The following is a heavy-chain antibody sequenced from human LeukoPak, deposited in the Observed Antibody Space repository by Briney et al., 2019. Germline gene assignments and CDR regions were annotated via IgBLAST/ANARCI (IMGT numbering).Heavy chain of an antibody. J-gene: IGHJ4*02. CDR2: ISSSSSYI. CDR1: GFTFSSYS. D-gene: IGHD3-16*02. V-gene: IGHV3-21*01. CDR3: AKARPPLRLGELSLDY. Sequence: PGGSLRLSCAASGFTFSSYSMNWVRQAPGKGLEWVSSISSSSSYIYYADSVKGRFTISRDNAKNSLYLQMNSLRAEDTAVYYCAKARPPLRLGELSLDYWGQGTLVTVSS.